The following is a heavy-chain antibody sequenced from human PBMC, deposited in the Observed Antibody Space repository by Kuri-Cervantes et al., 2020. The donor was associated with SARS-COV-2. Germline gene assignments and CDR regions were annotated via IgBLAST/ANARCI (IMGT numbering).Heavy chain of an antibody. V-gene: IGHV3-48*01. Sequence: GESLKISCAASGFTFSSYSMNWVRQAPGKGLEWVSYISSSSSTIYYADSVKGRFTISRDNAKNSLYLQMNSLRAEDTAVYYCAREVPDPYYYYMDVWGKGTTVTVSS. D-gene: IGHD3-10*01. CDR3: AREVPDPYYYYMDV. J-gene: IGHJ6*03. CDR1: GFTFSSYS. CDR2: ISSSSSTI.